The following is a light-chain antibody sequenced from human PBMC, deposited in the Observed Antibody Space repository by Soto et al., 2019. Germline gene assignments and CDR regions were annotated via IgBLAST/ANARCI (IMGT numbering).Light chain of an antibody. J-gene: IGKJ2*01. CDR2: QVS. Sequence: VVMTQSPLSLPVTLGQPASISCKSSQTFVYRDGNTYLNWIQQRPGQSPRRLISQVSYRDSGVPDRFSGSGSGTXFTLXXSRVXXXXXXXXXCVQGTHWPPFTFGQGTKLEIK. CDR3: VQGTHWPPFT. V-gene: IGKV2-30*01. CDR1: QTFVYRDGNTY.